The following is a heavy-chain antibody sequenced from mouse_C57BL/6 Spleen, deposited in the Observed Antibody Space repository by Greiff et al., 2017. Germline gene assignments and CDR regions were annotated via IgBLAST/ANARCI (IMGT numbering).Heavy chain of an antibody. V-gene: IGHV1-26*01. D-gene: IGHD1-1*01. CDR1: GYTFTDYY. CDR3: ARDYYGSLWFAY. CDR2: INPNNGGT. J-gene: IGHJ3*01. Sequence: VQLQQSGPELVKPGASVKISCKASGYTFTDYYMNWVKQSHGKSLEWIGDINPNNGGTSYNQKFKGKATLTVDKSSSTAYMELRSLTSEDSAVYYCARDYYGSLWFAYWGQGTLVTVSA.